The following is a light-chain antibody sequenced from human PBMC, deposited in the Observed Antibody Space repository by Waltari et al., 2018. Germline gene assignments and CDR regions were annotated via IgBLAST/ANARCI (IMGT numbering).Light chain of an antibody. J-gene: IGLJ2*01. Sequence: QSALTPPASVSGSPGQSITISCTGTSRDIGAYNYVCWYRQYPAKAPKLIISDVNTRPSGISNRFSGSKSGNTASLTISGLQAEDEADYYCSSYTSSSTLVFGGGTRLTVL. CDR2: DVN. CDR1: SRDIGAYNY. CDR3: SSYTSSSTLV. V-gene: IGLV2-14*03.